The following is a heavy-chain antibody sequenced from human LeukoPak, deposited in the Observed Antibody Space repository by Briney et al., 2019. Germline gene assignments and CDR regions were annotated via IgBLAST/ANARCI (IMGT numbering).Heavy chain of an antibody. CDR3: SCSGSYFGPFDY. CDR2: IRSKAYGGTI. V-gene: IGHV3-49*04. J-gene: IGHJ4*02. CDR1: GFTFGDYD. D-gene: IGHD1-26*01. Sequence: GGSLRLSCTASGFTFGDYDMSWVRQAPGKGLEWVGFIRSKAYGGTIEYAASVKGRFTISRDDSKSIAYLQMNSLKTEDTAVYYCSCSGSYFGPFDYWGQGTPVTVSS.